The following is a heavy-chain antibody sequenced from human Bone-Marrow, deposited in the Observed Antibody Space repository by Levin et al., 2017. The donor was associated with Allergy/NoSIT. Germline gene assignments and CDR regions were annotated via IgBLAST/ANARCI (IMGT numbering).Heavy chain of an antibody. CDR1: GFTFKDYW. J-gene: IGHJ5*02. CDR2: INEDGSDT. V-gene: IGHV3-74*01. CDR3: ARDRPHNWFDP. Sequence: SCAASGFTFKDYWMHWVRQTPGKGLEWVSRINEDGSDTVYADFVEGRFTLSRDNAQNTLSLQMNSLRGHDTAVYYCARDRPHNWFDPWGQGTLVTVS.